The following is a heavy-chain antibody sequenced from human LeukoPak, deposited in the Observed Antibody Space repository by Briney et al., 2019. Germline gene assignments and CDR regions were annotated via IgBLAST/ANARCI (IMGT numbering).Heavy chain of an antibody. Sequence: GGSLRLSCAASGFPFSSYAMSWVRQAPGKGLEWVSAITSSGGSTYYADSVKGRFTISRDNSKNTLYLQMNSLRAEDTAVYYCAKGNLAYCSGGSCYSIDYWGQGTLVTVSS. CDR3: AKGNLAYCSGGSCYSIDY. CDR2: ITSSGGST. J-gene: IGHJ4*02. V-gene: IGHV3-23*01. CDR1: GFPFSSYA. D-gene: IGHD2-15*01.